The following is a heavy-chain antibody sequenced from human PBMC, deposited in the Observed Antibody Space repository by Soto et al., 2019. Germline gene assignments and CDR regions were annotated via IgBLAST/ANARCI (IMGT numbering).Heavy chain of an antibody. D-gene: IGHD2-2*01. J-gene: IGHJ6*01. CDR3: AGSYCSSTSCYWADYYYGMDV. CDR2: IKQDGSEK. V-gene: IGHV3-7*01. CDR1: GFTFSSYW. Sequence: EVQLVESGGGLVQPGGSLRLSCAASGFTFSSYWMSWVRQAPGKGLEWVANIKQDGSEKYYVDSVKGRFTISRDNAKNSLYLQMNSLRAEDTAVYYCAGSYCSSTSCYWADYYYGMDVW.